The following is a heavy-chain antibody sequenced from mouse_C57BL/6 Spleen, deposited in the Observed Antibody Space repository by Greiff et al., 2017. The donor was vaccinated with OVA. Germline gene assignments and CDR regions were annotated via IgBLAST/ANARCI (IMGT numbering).Heavy chain of an antibody. V-gene: IGHV5-4*01. Sequence: EVKLMESGGGLVKPGGSLKLSCAASGFTFSSYAMSWVRQTPEKRLEWVATISDGGSYTYYPDNVKGRFTISRDNAKNNLYLQMSHLKSEDTAMYYCAGDGHGYFDVWGTGTTVTVSS. D-gene: IGHD6-1*01. CDR2: ISDGGSYT. J-gene: IGHJ1*03. CDR3: AGDGHGYFDV. CDR1: GFTFSSYA.